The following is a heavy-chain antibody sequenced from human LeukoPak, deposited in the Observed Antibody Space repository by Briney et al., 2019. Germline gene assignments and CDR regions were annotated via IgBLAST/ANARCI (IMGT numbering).Heavy chain of an antibody. D-gene: IGHD3-22*01. CDR2: IYYSGST. CDR3: ARGYYDSSGLDAFNI. CDR1: GGSISSYY. V-gene: IGHV4-59*08. J-gene: IGHJ3*02. Sequence: SETLSLTCTVSGGSISSYYWSWIRQPPGKGLEWIGYIYYSGSTNYNPSLKTRVTISVDTSKNQFSLKLGSVTAADTAVYYCARGYYDSSGLDAFNIWGQGTTVTVSS.